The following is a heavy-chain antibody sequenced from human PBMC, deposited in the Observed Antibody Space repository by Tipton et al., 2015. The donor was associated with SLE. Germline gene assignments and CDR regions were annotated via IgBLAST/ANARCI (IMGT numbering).Heavy chain of an antibody. CDR3: TRMTCSGGTCPDDY. CDR2: IRSKDYGGTP. Sequence: RSLRLSCTVSGFTFGDYAMSWVRQAPGKGLEWVGFIRSKDYGGTPEYAASVRGRFTISRDDSKSIAYLQMNGLKTEDTAVYYCTRMTCSGGTCPDDYWGQGTLVTVSS. V-gene: IGHV3-49*04. D-gene: IGHD2-15*01. CDR1: GFTFGDYA. J-gene: IGHJ4*02.